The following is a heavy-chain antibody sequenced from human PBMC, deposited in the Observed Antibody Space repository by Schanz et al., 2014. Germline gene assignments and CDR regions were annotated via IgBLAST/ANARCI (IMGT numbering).Heavy chain of an antibody. V-gene: IGHV3-23*04. Sequence: EVQLVESGGGVVQPGRSLRLSCASSGFSFTTYAMSWVRQAPGKGLEWVSALSEGGGGTHYADSVRGRFTISRDNAENTLFLQMNSLRAEDTAVYYCAKGRFGELSAFDIWGQGTMVTVSS. CDR1: GFSFTTYA. CDR2: LSEGGGGT. J-gene: IGHJ3*02. CDR3: AKGRFGELSAFDI. D-gene: IGHD3-10*01.